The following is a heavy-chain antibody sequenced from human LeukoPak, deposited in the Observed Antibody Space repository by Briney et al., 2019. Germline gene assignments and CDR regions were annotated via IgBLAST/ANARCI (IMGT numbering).Heavy chain of an antibody. V-gene: IGHV4-38-2*01. CDR2: IYHSGST. J-gene: IGHJ6*03. CDR3: ARHKRYYDFWSGDYMDV. D-gene: IGHD3-3*01. CDR1: GYSISSGYY. Sequence: SSETLSLTCAVSGYSISSGYYWGWIRQPPGKGLEWIGSIYHSGSTYYNPSFKSRVTISVDTSKNQFSLKLSSVTAADTAVYYCARHKRYYDFWSGDYMDVWGKGTTVTVSS.